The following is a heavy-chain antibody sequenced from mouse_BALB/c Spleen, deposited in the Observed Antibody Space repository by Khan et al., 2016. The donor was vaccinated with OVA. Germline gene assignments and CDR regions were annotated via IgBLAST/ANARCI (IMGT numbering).Heavy chain of an antibody. Sequence: EVQLLESGPGLVKPSQSLSLTCSVTGYSITSAYYWNWLRQFPGNKLEWMGYITSGDTFNYIPSLKNRISITRDTSKNQFFLNVNSGTPEDTATYYCARAGRWFDYWGQGTLVIVSA. CDR3: ARAGRWFDY. CDR1: GYSITSAYY. CDR2: ITSGDTF. D-gene: IGHD3-3*01. V-gene: IGHV3-6*02. J-gene: IGHJ3*01.